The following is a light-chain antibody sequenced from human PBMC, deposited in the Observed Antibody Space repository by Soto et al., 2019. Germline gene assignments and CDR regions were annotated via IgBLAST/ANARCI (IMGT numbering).Light chain of an antibody. V-gene: IGKV4-1*01. CDR1: QSVLYNSNNKNF. J-gene: IGKJ3*01. Sequence: DIVMTQSPDSLAVSLGERATINCKSSQSVLYNSNNKNFLAWYQQKPGQPPKLLIYWASTRESGVPDRFIGSGSGTDFTLTLNSLQAEDVAVYYCQQYYNTPLFTFGPGTKVDI. CDR2: WAS. CDR3: QQYYNTPLFT.